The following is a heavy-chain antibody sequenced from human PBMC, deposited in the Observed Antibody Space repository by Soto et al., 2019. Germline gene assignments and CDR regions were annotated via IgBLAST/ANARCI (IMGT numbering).Heavy chain of an antibody. J-gene: IGHJ5*02. CDR3: DNYARRDYYDSSPALDP. CDR1: GFTFSSYG. V-gene: IGHV3-30*03. CDR2: ISYDGSNK. D-gene: IGHD3-22*01. Sequence: QVQLVESGGGVVQPGRSLRLSCAASGFTFSSYGMHWVRQAPGKGLEWVAVISYDGSNKYYADSVKGRFTISRDNTKNAKNLQMNQMNGEENDVSYRDNYARRDYYDSSPALDPWGQGTTVTVSS.